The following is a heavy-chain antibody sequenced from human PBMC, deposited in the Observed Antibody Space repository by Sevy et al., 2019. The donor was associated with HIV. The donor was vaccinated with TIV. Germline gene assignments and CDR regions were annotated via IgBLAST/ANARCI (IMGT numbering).Heavy chain of an antibody. V-gene: IGHV3-30*02. J-gene: IGHJ4*02. CDR2: IQYDGNNK. D-gene: IGHD6-13*01. CDR3: AKNTAAVGTGGFDY. Sequence: GGSLRLSCAASGFTFSYPGMHWVRQAPGQGLEWVTFIQYDGNNKYYADSVKGRFTISRDNSKNTLYLQMNSLRSDDTAVYYCAKNTAAVGTGGFDYWGQGTLVTVSS. CDR1: GFTFSYPG.